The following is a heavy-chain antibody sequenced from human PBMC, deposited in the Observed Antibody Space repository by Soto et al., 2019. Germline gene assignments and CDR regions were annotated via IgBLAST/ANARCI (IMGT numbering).Heavy chain of an antibody. V-gene: IGHV1-3*01. J-gene: IGHJ4*02. CDR2: INAGNGNT. CDR3: ARPFSTRF. D-gene: IGHD3-16*01. CDR1: GYSCPSYA. Sequence: GASVKAPTNASGYSCPSYALHWVRQVPGQRLEWMGWINAGNGNTKYSQKFQGRFTITRDTSATTAYMELGSLTSEDTAVYYCARPFSTRFWCQGTLVTVSS.